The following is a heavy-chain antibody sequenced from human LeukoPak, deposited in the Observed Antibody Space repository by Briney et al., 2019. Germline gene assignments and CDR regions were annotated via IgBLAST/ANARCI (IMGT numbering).Heavy chain of an antibody. D-gene: IGHD5-18*01. CDR2: INAGNGNT. CDR1: GYTFTSYA. J-gene: IGHJ4*02. CDR3: ARGVRYSYAVRF. V-gene: IGHV1-3*01. Sequence: ASVKVSCKASGYTFTSYAMHWVRQAPGQRLEWMGWINAGNGNTKYSQKFQGRVTITADESTSTAYMELSSLRSEDTAVYYCARGVRYSYAVRFWGQGTLVTVSS.